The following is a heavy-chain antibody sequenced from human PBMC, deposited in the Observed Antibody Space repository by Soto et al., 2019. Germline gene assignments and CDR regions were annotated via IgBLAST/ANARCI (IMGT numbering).Heavy chain of an antibody. D-gene: IGHD3-22*01. V-gene: IGHV1-46*01. CDR3: ASSGYYQREGY. J-gene: IGHJ4*02. Sequence: QVQLVQSGAEVKKPGASVKVSCKASGYTFTSYYMHWVRQAPGQGLEWMGIINPSGGSTNYAQKFQGRVTMTRDTSISTAYMELSRLRSDDTAVYYCASSGYYQREGYWGQGTLVTVSS. CDR1: GYTFTSYY. CDR2: INPSGGST.